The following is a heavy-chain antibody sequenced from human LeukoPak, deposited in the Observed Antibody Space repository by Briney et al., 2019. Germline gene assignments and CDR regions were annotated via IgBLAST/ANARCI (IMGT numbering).Heavy chain of an antibody. D-gene: IGHD4-17*01. CDR1: GFTFSIYN. V-gene: IGHV3-21*01. J-gene: IGHJ4*02. Sequence: GGSLRLSCAASGFTFSIYNMNWVRQAPGKGLEWVSSITSSSSYIYYADSVKGRFTISRDNAKNSLYLQMSSLRAEDTAVYFCASEPTVTTFGYWGQGTLVTVSS. CDR2: ITSSSSYI. CDR3: ASEPTVTTFGY.